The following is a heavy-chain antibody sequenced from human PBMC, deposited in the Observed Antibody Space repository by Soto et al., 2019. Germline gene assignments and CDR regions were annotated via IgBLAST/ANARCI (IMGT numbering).Heavy chain of an antibody. CDR3: TRQTDAVQWLVVPTDYNFDY. Sequence: QVRLVASGGGVVQPGRSLRLSCEASGFSFSGYAMHWVRQAPGKGLEWVAVISYDAKNKYYADSVKGRFTISRDNSRNTVYLQMNSLKTEDTAVYFCTRQTDAVQWLVVPTDYNFDYWGQGTLVTVSS. CDR1: GFSFSGYA. CDR2: ISYDAKNK. V-gene: IGHV3-30*04. D-gene: IGHD6-19*01. J-gene: IGHJ4*02.